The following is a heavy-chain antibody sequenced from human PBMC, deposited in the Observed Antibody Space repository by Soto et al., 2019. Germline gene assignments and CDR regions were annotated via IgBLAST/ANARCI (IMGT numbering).Heavy chain of an antibody. J-gene: IGHJ6*02. D-gene: IGHD1-26*01. Sequence: QVQLVQSGAEVKKPGSSVKVSCKASVGTFSSYAISWVRQAPGQGLEWMGGIIPIFGTANYAQKFQGRVTITADESTSTAYMELSSLRSEDTAVYYCARAHRYSGSYYYYYGMDVWGQGTTVTVSS. V-gene: IGHV1-69*12. CDR3: ARAHRYSGSYYYYYGMDV. CDR1: VGTFSSYA. CDR2: IIPIFGTA.